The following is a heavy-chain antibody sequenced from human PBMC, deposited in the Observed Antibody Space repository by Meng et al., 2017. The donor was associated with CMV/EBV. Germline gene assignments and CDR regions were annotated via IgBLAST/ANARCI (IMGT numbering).Heavy chain of an antibody. V-gene: IGHV4-4*07. Sequence: QVGLQESGPGWVKPSEPLSLTCPVSGGSISSYYWSWIRQPAGKGLEWIGRIYTSGSTNYNPSLKSRVTMSVDTSKNQFSLKLSSVTAADTAVYYCARGGLYYYDSSGHFDYWGQGTLVTVSS. CDR3: ARGGLYYYDSSGHFDY. CDR1: GGSISSYY. D-gene: IGHD3-22*01. CDR2: IYTSGST. J-gene: IGHJ4*02.